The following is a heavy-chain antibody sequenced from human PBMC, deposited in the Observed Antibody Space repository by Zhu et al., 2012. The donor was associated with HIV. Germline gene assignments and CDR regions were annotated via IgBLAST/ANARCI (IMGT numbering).Heavy chain of an antibody. CDR1: GYSISSSNW. CDR3: ARIREDILTGYYYYYMDV. Sequence: QVQLQESGPGLVKPSDTLSLTCAVSGYSISSSNWWGWIRQPPGKGLEWIAYMSYSGSTYYNVSLKSRVTMSVDTSKNQFSLKPRSVTAVDTAVYYCARIREDILTGYYYYYMDVWGKGTTVTVSS. J-gene: IGHJ6*03. V-gene: IGHV4-28*01. D-gene: IGHD3-9*01. CDR2: MSYSGST.